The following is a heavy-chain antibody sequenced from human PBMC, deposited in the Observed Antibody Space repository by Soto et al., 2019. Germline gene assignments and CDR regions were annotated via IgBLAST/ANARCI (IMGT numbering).Heavy chain of an antibody. J-gene: IGHJ4*02. Sequence: QVQLVESGGGVVQPGRSLRLSCAASGFTFSSYGMHWVRQAPGKGLEWVAVISYDGSNKYYADSVKGRFTISRDNSKNTLYLQMNSLRADDTAVYYCANGGCSGGSCYPPLYYFDYWGQGTLVTVSS. V-gene: IGHV3-30*18. CDR1: GFTFSSYG. CDR3: ANGGCSGGSCYPPLYYFDY. D-gene: IGHD2-15*01. CDR2: ISYDGSNK.